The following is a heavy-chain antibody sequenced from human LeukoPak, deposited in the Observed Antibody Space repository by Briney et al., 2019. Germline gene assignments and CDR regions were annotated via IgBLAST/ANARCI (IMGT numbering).Heavy chain of an antibody. CDR3: AKDANPSGALFDF. CDR2: ISWNGGSI. V-gene: IGHV3-9*01. Sequence: GGSLRLSCAASGFTFDDYAMHWVRQAPGKGLEWVSGISWNGGSIGYADSVKGRFTISRDNAKNSLYLQVNSLRVEDTASYYCAKDANPSGALFDFWGQGTLVTVSS. J-gene: IGHJ4*02. D-gene: IGHD1-14*01. CDR1: GFTFDDYA.